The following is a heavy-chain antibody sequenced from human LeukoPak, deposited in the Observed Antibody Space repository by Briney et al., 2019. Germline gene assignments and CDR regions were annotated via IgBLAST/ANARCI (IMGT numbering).Heavy chain of an antibody. CDR3: AASAEDSSGYYENFDY. CDR2: INAGNGNT. V-gene: IGHV1-3*01. D-gene: IGHD3-22*01. J-gene: IGHJ4*02. CDR1: GYTLTNYA. Sequence: ASGKVSCKASGYTLTNYAMHWVRQAAGQRLECMGWINAGNGNTKYSQKFQGRVTITRDTSTSTACMELSSLRSEDTAVYYCAASAEDSSGYYENFDYWGQGTLVTVSS.